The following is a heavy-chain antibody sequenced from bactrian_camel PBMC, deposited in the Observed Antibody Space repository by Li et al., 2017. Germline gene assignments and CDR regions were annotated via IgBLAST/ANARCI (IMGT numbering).Heavy chain of an antibody. CDR2: ISSDGRT. J-gene: IGHJ4*01. V-gene: IGHV3S53*01. Sequence: HVQLVESGGGSVQAGGSLRLSCTVSGSAYHTSCMAWFRQVPGKEREGVASISSDGRTNYADSMKGRCTISEDNAKNELYLQMNSLKIEDTAVYYCALGSSRQATTTARGKGTQVTVS. CDR1: GSAYHTSC. D-gene: IGHD3*01.